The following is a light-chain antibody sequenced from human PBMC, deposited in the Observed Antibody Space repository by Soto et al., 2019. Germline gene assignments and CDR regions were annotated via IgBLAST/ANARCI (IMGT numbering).Light chain of an antibody. Sequence: QSVLTQPPSVSGAPGQTVTISCTGSRSNIGAGYDIHWYQFLPGTAPKLLLYSFNKRPSEIPDRFSGPKSGTSASLAITGLQPEDEADYYCQSYDDSLSGSGVFGTGTKVTVL. CDR1: RSNIGAGYD. CDR2: SFN. CDR3: QSYDDSLSGSGV. J-gene: IGLJ1*01. V-gene: IGLV1-40*01.